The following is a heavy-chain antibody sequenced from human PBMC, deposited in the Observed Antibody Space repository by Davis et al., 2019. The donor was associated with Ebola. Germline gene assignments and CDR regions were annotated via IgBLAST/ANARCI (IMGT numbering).Heavy chain of an antibody. J-gene: IGHJ4*02. CDR3: ARHDRNDYNDKNGANDY. CDR1: GYNFTNYW. Sequence: GESLKISCKGSGYNFTNYWIGWVRQKPGKGLEWMGIVYPGDSDTRYSPSFQGQVTISADKSISTAYLQWSSLKASDTAMYFCARHDRNDYNDKNGANDYWGQGTLVTVSS. D-gene: IGHD5-24*01. CDR2: VYPGDSDT. V-gene: IGHV5-51*01.